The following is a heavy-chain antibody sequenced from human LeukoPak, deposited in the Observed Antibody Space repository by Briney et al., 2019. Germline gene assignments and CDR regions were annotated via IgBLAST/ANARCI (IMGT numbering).Heavy chain of an antibody. CDR2: ISSSSSYI. V-gene: IGHV3-21*01. D-gene: IGHD3-10*01. J-gene: IGHJ4*02. CDR3: AILPPRGY. Sequence: GGSLRLSCVGSGFTFSSYSMNWVRQAPGKGLEWVSSISSSSSYIYYADSVKGRFTISRDNAKNSLYLQMNSLRAEDTAVYYCAILPPRGYWGQGTLVTVSS. CDR1: GFTFSSYS.